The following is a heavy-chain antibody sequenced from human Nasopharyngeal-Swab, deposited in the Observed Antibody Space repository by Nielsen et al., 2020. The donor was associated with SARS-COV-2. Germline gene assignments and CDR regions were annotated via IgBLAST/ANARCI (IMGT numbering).Heavy chain of an antibody. CDR3: ARASLGYYYYYGMDV. CDR2: MNPNSGNT. Sequence: ASVKVSCKASGYTFTSYDNNWVRQATGQGLEWMGWMNPNSGNTGYAQKFQGRVTMTRNTSIGTAYMELSSLRSEDTAVYYCARASLGYYYYYGMDVWGQGITVTVSS. J-gene: IGHJ6*02. CDR1: GYTFTSYD. V-gene: IGHV1-8*01.